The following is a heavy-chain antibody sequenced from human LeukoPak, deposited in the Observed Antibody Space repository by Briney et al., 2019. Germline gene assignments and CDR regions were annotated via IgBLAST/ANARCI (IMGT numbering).Heavy chain of an antibody. J-gene: IGHJ4*02. CDR1: GASISSSHW. CDR2: IKQDGSEK. CDR3: AEEGAAAGHFDY. V-gene: IGHV3-7*01. D-gene: IGHD6-13*01. Sequence: SSETLSLTCAVSGASISSSHWMSWVRQAPGKGLEWVANIKQDGSEKYYVDSVKGRFTISRDNAKNSLYLQMNSLRAEDTAVYYCAEEGAAAGHFDYWGQGTLVTVSS.